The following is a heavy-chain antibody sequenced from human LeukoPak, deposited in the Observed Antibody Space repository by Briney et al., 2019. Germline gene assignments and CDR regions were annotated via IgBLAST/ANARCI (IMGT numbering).Heavy chain of an antibody. CDR1: GFTFDDYT. Sequence: GGSLRLSCAASGFTFDDYTMYWVRQAPGKGLEWVSLISWDGGSTYYADSVKGRFTISRDNSKNSLYLQMNSLRTEDTALYYCAKDSATAYYYVDVWGKGTTVTVSS. D-gene: IGHD5-12*01. J-gene: IGHJ6*03. CDR2: ISWDGGST. V-gene: IGHV3-43*01. CDR3: AKDSATAYYYVDV.